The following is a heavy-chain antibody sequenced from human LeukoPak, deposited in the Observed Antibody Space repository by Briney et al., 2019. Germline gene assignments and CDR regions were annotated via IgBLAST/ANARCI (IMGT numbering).Heavy chain of an antibody. CDR1: GYTFTSYG. CDR2: ISAYNGNT. Sequence: ASVKLSCKASGYTFTSYGISWVRQAPGQGLEWMGWISAYNGNTNYAQKLQGRVTMTTDTSTSTAYMELRSLRSDDTAVYYCARRKVAVWAFDIWGQGTMVTVSS. V-gene: IGHV1-18*01. D-gene: IGHD5-12*01. J-gene: IGHJ3*02. CDR3: ARRKVAVWAFDI.